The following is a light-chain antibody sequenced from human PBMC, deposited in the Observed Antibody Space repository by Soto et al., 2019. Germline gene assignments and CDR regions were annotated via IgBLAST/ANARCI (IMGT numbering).Light chain of an antibody. CDR1: SSDVGGYNY. CDR3: SSYTSSSSVV. V-gene: IGLV2-14*01. Sequence: QSALTQPASVSGSPGQSITISCTGTSSDVGGYNYVSWYQQHPGKAPKLMIYDVSNRPSVVSSRLSDSKSGNTASLTISGLQAEDEADYYCSSYTSSSSVVFGGRTKLTVL. J-gene: IGLJ2*01. CDR2: DVS.